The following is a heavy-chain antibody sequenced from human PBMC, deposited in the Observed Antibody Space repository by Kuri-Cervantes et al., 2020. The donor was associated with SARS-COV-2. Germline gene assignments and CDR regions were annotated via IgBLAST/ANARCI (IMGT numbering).Heavy chain of an antibody. CDR1: GGSISSYY. J-gene: IGHJ4*02. V-gene: IGHV4-4*07. Sequence: GSLRLSCTVSGGSISSYYWSWIRQPAGKGLEWIGRIYTSGSTYYNPSLKSRVTISVDTSKNQFSLKLSSVTAADTAVYYCARHDRARPGGYYDYWGQGTLVTVSS. CDR3: ARHDRARPGGYYDY. D-gene: IGHD3-22*01. CDR2: IYTSGST.